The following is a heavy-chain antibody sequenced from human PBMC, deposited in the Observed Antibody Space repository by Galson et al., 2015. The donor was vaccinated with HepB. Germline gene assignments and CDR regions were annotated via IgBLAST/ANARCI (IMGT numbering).Heavy chain of an antibody. J-gene: IGHJ4*02. V-gene: IGHV3-23*01. D-gene: IGHD3-10*01. CDR2: ISDSGGRT. CDR1: GFTFSSYA. CDR3: ARDRMVRGVVTIDY. Sequence: SLRLSCAASGFTFSSYAMSWVRQAPGQGLEWVSDISDSGGRTYYGDSVKGRFTVSRDNSKNTLYLQMNSLRAEDTAVYYCARDRMVRGVVTIDYWGQGTLVTVSS.